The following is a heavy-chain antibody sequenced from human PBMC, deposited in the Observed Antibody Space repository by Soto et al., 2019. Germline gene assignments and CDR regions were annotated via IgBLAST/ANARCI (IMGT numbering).Heavy chain of an antibody. D-gene: IGHD2-2*01. CDR2: MNPNSGNT. CDR1: GYTFTSYD. J-gene: IGHJ4*02. V-gene: IGHV1-8*01. Sequence: ASVKVSCKASGYTFTSYDINWVRQATGQGLEWMGWMNPNSGNTGYAQKFQGRVTMTRNTPISTAYMELSSLRSEDTAVYYCAVTPIVVVPAAIFGGLDYWGQGTLGTVPQ. CDR3: AVTPIVVVPAAIFGGLDY.